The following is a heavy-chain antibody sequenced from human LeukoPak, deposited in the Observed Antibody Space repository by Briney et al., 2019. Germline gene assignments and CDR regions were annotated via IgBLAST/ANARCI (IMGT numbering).Heavy chain of an antibody. J-gene: IGHJ4*02. CDR3: ARDLLAYYYDSSGYT. CDR2: ISGSGGST. D-gene: IGHD3-22*01. CDR1: GFTFSRYG. Sequence: GGTLRLSCAASGFTFSRYGMTWVRQAPGKGLEWVSAISGSGGSTYYADSVKGRFTISRDNSKNTLYLQMNSLRAEDTAVYYCARDLLAYYYDSSGYTWGQGTLVTVSS. V-gene: IGHV3-23*01.